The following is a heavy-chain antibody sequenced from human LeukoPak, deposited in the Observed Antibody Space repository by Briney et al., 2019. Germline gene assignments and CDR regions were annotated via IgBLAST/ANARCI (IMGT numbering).Heavy chain of an antibody. CDR3: ARASSLYSSA. D-gene: IGHD6-19*01. V-gene: IGHV3-74*01. CDR1: GFTFSNYW. J-gene: IGHJ3*01. Sequence: GGSLRLSCAASGFTFSNYWMHWVRQAPGKGLLWVSHINSDGSSTSYADSVKGRFTISRDNAKNTLYLQMNSLRAEDTSVYYCARASSLYSSAWGQGTMVTVSS. CDR2: INSDGSST.